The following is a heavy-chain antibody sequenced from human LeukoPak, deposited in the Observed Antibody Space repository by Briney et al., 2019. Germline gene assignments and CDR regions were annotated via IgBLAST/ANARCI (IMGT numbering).Heavy chain of an antibody. CDR2: ISGGGGAT. Sequence: GGSLRLSCAASGFTFSSYAMSWVRQAPGKGLEWVSAISGGGGATYYADSVKGRFTISRDKSKNTLYLQMNSLRAEDTAVYYCAKVFAAAGTHPNWFDPWGQGILVTVSS. CDR3: AKVFAAAGTHPNWFDP. J-gene: IGHJ5*02. D-gene: IGHD6-13*01. CDR1: GFTFSSYA. V-gene: IGHV3-23*01.